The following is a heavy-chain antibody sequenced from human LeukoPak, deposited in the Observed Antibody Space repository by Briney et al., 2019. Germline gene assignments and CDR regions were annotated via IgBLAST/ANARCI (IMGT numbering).Heavy chain of an antibody. V-gene: IGHV3-23*01. CDR3: ARDLLGPIAARFLARKTLSSRNNWFDP. CDR2: ISGSGGST. CDR1: GFTFSSYA. D-gene: IGHD6-6*01. Sequence: GGSLRLSCAASGFTFSSYAMSWVRQAPGKGLEWVSAISGSGGSTYYADSVKGRFTISRDNAKNSLYLQMNSLRAEDTAVYYCARDLLGPIAARFLARKTLSSRNNWFDPWGQGTLVTVSS. J-gene: IGHJ5*02.